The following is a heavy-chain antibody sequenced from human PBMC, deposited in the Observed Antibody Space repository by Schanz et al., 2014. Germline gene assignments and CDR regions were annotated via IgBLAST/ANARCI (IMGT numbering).Heavy chain of an antibody. Sequence: QVQLEQSGAEVKKPGASVKVSCKTSGYAFSDYGITWVRQAPGQGLEWMGRIIPSLGIANYAQKFQGRVTITADRSTSTAYMELRSLRSDDTAVYYCASSGAGYSSSWDFDYWGQGTLVIVSS. CDR1: GYAFSDYG. V-gene: IGHV1-69*04. D-gene: IGHD6-13*01. J-gene: IGHJ4*02. CDR3: ASSGAGYSSSWDFDY. CDR2: IIPSLGIA.